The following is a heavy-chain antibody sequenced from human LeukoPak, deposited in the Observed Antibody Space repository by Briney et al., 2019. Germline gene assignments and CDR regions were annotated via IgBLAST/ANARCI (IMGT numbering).Heavy chain of an antibody. CDR1: GFTFTSYA. Sequence: GSLRLSCAASGFTFTSYAMHWVRQAPGKGLEYVSAISNNAVRIYYADSVKGRFTISRDNSKDTLYLQMGSLRPEDMAVYYCARDLSGGGLDYWAREPWSPSPQ. CDR3: ARDLSGGGLDY. D-gene: IGHD3-10*01. J-gene: IGHJ4*02. V-gene: IGHV3-64*02. CDR2: ISNNAVRI.